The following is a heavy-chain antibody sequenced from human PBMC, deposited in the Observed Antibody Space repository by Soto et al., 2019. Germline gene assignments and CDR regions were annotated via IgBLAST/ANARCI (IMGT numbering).Heavy chain of an antibody. Sequence: SETLSLTCTVTGGTLSGYYWTWIRQSAGGGLEWIGRIYSSGSTNYNPSLKSRVTISLDTSMSHFSLRLRSVSAADTAVYYCARDQQLARKKDYYYYYGMDVWGQGTTVTISS. D-gene: IGHD6-6*01. CDR2: IYSSGST. J-gene: IGHJ6*02. CDR1: GGTLSGYY. CDR3: ARDQQLARKKDYYYYYGMDV. V-gene: IGHV4-4*07.